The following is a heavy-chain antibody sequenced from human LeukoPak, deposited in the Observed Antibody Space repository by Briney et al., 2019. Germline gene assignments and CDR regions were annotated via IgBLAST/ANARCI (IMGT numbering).Heavy chain of an antibody. CDR2: IYYSGST. CDR3: ASITMMTNWFDH. Sequence: SETLSLTCTVSGGSISSSSYYWGWLRQPPGKGLESIGSIYYSGSTYYNPSLKSRVTISVDTSKNQFSLKLSSVTAADTAVYYCASITMMTNWFDHWGQGTLVTVSS. J-gene: IGHJ5*02. CDR1: GGSISSSSYY. V-gene: IGHV4-39*01. D-gene: IGHD3-22*01.